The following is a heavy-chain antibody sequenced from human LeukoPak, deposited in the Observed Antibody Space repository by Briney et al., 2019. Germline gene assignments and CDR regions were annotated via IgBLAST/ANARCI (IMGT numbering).Heavy chain of an antibody. CDR2: INHSGST. J-gene: IGHJ4*02. D-gene: IGHD1-26*01. V-gene: IGHV4-34*01. CDR3: ARARYSGSYLDY. CDR1: GGAFSGYY. Sequence: SETLSLTCAVYGGAFSGYYWSWIRQPPGKGLEWIGEINHSGSTNYNPSLKSRVTISVDTSKNQFSLKLSSVTAADTAVYYCARARYSGSYLDYWGQGTLVTVSS.